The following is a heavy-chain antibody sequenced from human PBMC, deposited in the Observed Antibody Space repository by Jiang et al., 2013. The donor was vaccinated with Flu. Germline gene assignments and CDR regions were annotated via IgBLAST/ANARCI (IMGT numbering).Heavy chain of an antibody. Sequence: LLKPSETLSLTCTVSGDSMSSYYWTWIRQSPGKALEWIGYIYHSGSTKYNPSLKSRVTISIDTSTNQFSLRLNSVTAADTAVYYCARGSMVMFYFDSWGQGTLVTVSS. CDR1: GDSMSSYY. V-gene: IGHV4-59*01. D-gene: IGHD5-18*01. CDR3: ARGSMVMFYFDS. CDR2: IYHSGST. J-gene: IGHJ4*02.